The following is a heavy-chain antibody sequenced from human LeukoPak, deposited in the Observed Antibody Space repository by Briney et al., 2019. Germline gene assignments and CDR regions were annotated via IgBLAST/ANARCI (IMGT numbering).Heavy chain of an antibody. V-gene: IGHV4-34*01. CDR2: INHSGSI. CDR1: GASFSGYY. J-gene: IGHJ3*01. CDR3: AKVYSSSSRDSFDV. Sequence: SETLSLTCAVYGASFSGYYWSWIRQTPGKGLEWIGEINHSGSISYNPSLKSRINISVDTCKSQFSLELRSVNAADTAVYYCAKVYSSSSRDSFDVWGQGTMVTVSS. D-gene: IGHD6-6*01.